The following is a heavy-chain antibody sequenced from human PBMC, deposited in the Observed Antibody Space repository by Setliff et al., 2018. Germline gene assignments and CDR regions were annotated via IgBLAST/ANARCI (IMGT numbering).Heavy chain of an antibody. J-gene: IGHJ4*02. CDR2: IYYSGST. D-gene: IGHD3-16*01. CDR3: TRSRGPRVVLAADFDF. Sequence: SETLSLTCTVSGGSISSRNYYWGWIRQPPGKGLEWIGSIYYSGSTYYNPSLKSRVTISVDTSKTQFSLNLRFVTAADTAVYFCTRSRGPRVVLAADFDFWSQGTRVTVS. CDR1: GGSISSRNYY. V-gene: IGHV4-39*01.